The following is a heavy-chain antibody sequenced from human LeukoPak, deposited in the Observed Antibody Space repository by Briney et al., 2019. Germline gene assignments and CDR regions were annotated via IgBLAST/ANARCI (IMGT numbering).Heavy chain of an antibody. CDR2: ISHDGKER. J-gene: IGHJ4*02. V-gene: IGHV3-30*18. D-gene: IGHD3-9*01. CDR3: AKGADILTGYSFDY. CDR1: GFTFSNYA. Sequence: GGSLRLSCAASGFTFSNYAMHWVRQAPGKGLEWAAVISHDGKERYYGGPAKGRFTISRDNSKNTLYFQMNTVRTEDTAIYYCAKGADILTGYSFDYWGQETLVTVSS.